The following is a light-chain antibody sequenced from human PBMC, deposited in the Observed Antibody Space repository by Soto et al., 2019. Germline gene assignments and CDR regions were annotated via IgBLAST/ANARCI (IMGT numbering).Light chain of an antibody. J-gene: IGKJ5*01. CDR1: QSVSNNY. CDR2: AAS. V-gene: IGKV3-20*01. Sequence: EIVLTQSPGTLSLSPGERASLSCRASQSVSNNYLAWYQQRPGQAPRLLIYAASTRATGIPDRFSGSGSGTDFTLTISRLEPEDFAVFYCQQYGSSFPITFGQGTRLEIK. CDR3: QQYGSSFPIT.